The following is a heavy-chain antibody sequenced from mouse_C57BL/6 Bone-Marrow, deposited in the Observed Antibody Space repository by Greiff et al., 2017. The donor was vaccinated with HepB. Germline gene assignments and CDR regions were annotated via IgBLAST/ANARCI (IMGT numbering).Heavy chain of an antibody. CDR1: GYTFTSYW. CDR3: ARSSPTVVATDYAMDY. D-gene: IGHD1-1*01. V-gene: IGHV1-72*01. J-gene: IGHJ4*01. Sequence: VQLQQPGAELVKPGASVKLSCKASGYTFTSYWMHWVKQRPGRGREWIGRIDPNSGGTKYNEKFKSKATLTVDKPSSTAYMQLSSLTSEDSAVYYCARSSPTVVATDYAMDYWGQGTSVTVSS. CDR2: IDPNSGGT.